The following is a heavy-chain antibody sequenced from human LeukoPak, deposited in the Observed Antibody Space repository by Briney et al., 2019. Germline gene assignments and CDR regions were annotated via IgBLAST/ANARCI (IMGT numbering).Heavy chain of an antibody. J-gene: IGHJ6*03. Sequence: SETLSLTCTVSGGSISSGGYYWSWIRQHPGKGLEWIGYIYYSGSTYYNPSLKSRVTISVDTSKNQFSLKLSSVTAADTAVYYCARDRQGHYYYMDVWGKGTTVTVSS. V-gene: IGHV4-31*03. CDR2: IYYSGST. CDR1: GGSISSGGYY. CDR3: ARDRQGHYYYMDV.